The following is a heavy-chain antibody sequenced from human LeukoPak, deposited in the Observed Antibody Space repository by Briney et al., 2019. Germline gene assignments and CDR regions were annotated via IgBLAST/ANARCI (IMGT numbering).Heavy chain of an antibody. CDR1: GGSISSYY. Sequence: PSETLSLTCTVSGGSISSYYWSWIRQPPGKGLEWIGYIYYSGSTNYNPSLKSRVTISVDTSKNQFSLKLSSVTAADTAVYYCARGDYVWGKFDYWGQGTLVTVSS. V-gene: IGHV4-59*01. CDR3: ARGDYVWGKFDY. D-gene: IGHD3-16*01. J-gene: IGHJ4*02. CDR2: IYYSGST.